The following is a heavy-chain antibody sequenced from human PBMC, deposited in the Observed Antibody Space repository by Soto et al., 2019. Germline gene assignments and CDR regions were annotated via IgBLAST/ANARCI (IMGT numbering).Heavy chain of an antibody. J-gene: IGHJ4*02. CDR3: AHRVRRTVFGLVTTTAIYFDF. V-gene: IGHV2-5*02. D-gene: IGHD3-3*01. CDR2: IYWDADK. CDR1: GFSLTTSGVG. Sequence: QITLNESGPTQVKPRQTLTLTCTFSGFSLTTSGVGVGWIRQSPGKAPEWLALIYWDADKRYSPSLKSRLTITKDTSKNQVVLTMADLDPADTDTYYCAHRVRRTVFGLVTTTAIYFDFWGQGTPVAVSS.